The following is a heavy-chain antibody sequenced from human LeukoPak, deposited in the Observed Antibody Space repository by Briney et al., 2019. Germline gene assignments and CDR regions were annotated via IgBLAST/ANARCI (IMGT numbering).Heavy chain of an antibody. CDR3: ARSGGYCGGDCYGIDY. V-gene: IGHV3-21*01. D-gene: IGHD2-21*01. CDR2: ISGSSSYI. CDR1: GFTFSSYT. Sequence: GGSLRLSCAASGFTFSSYTIKWVRQAPGKGLEWVSSISGSSSYIYYADSVQGRFTISRDNAKNSLYLQMNSLRVEDTAVYYCARSGGYCGGDCYGIDYWGQGTLVTVSS. J-gene: IGHJ4*02.